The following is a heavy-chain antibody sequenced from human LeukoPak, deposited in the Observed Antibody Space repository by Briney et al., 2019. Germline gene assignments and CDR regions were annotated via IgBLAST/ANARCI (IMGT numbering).Heavy chain of an antibody. CDR1: GFTFSSYS. CDR3: ARGNTIFGVVISALDY. CDR2: ISSSSSYI. V-gene: IGHV3-21*01. J-gene: IGHJ4*02. D-gene: IGHD3-3*01. Sequence: PGGSLRLSCAASGFTFSSYSMNWVRQAPGKGLEWVSSISSSSSYIYYADSVKGRFTISRDNAKNSLYLQMNSLRAEDTAVYYCARGNTIFGVVISALDYWGQGTLVTVSS.